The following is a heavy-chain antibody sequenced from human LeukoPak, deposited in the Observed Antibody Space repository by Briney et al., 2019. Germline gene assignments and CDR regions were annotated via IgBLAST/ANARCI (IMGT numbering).Heavy chain of an antibody. J-gene: IGHJ4*02. Sequence: GGSLRLSCAASGFTFSSYWMTWVRQAPGKGLEWVANIKQDGSKTYSVDSVKGRFTISRDNAKNSLYLQMNSLRAEDTAVYYCATSGSYSTGYFGYWGQGTLVTVSS. CDR3: ATSGSYSTGYFGY. CDR1: GFTFSSYW. V-gene: IGHV3-7*01. CDR2: IKQDGSKT. D-gene: IGHD1-26*01.